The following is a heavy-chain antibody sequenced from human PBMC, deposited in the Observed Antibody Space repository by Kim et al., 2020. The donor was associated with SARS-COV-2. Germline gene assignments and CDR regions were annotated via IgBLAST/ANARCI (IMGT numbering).Heavy chain of an antibody. D-gene: IGHD3-10*01. Sequence: AESVKGRITNPKDNSKNPLYLQMKSLRAEDTAVYYCAKDRSAMVRGVIASWGQGTLVTVSS. CDR3: AKDRSAMVRGVIAS. J-gene: IGHJ4*02. V-gene: IGHV3-30*02.